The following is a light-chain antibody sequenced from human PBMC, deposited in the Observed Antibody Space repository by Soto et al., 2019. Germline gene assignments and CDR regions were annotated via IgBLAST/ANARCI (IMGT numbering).Light chain of an antibody. J-gene: IGKJ1*01. V-gene: IGKV3-15*01. Sequence: ETVMTQSPATLSVSPGERATLSCRASQSVGSNLAWYQLKPGQAPRLLIYGASTRAIGTTTRFSGSGSGTDFTLTISSLQSEDFAVYCCHQYNKGPRALGQGTKVNIK. CDR2: GAS. CDR3: HQYNKGPRA. CDR1: QSVGSN.